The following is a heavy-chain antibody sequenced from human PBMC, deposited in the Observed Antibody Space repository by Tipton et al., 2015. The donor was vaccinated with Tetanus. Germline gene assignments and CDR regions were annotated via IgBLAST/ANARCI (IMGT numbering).Heavy chain of an antibody. CDR1: GGSISSYY. J-gene: IGHJ4*02. CDR3: ARLRFLEWTPLYYFDY. CDR2: IYTSGST. Sequence: TLSLTCTVSGGSISSYYWSWIRQPAGKGLEWIGRIYTSGSTNYNPPLKSRVTMSVDTSKNQFSLKLSSVTAADTAVYYCARLRFLEWTPLYYFDYWGQGTLVTVSS. D-gene: IGHD3-3*01. V-gene: IGHV4-4*07.